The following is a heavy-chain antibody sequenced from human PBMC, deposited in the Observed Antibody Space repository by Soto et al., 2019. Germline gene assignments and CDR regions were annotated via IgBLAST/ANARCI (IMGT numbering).Heavy chain of an antibody. V-gene: IGHV1-46*01. Sequence: ASVKVSCKASGYTFTCYYMHWVRQAPGQGLEWMGIINPSGGSTSYAQKFQGRVTMTRDTSTSTVYMELSSLRSEDTAVYYCAREGGDSTFYYYGMDVWGQGTTVTVSS. CDR1: GYTFTCYY. CDR2: INPSGGST. CDR3: AREGGDSTFYYYGMDV. J-gene: IGHJ6*02. D-gene: IGHD4-17*01.